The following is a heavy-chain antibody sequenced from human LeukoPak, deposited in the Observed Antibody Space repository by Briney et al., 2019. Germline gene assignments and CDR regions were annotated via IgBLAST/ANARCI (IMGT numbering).Heavy chain of an antibody. CDR3: AKVSSRFLEWLLIDY. D-gene: IGHD3-3*01. Sequence: GGSLRLSCAASGFTFSSYAMSWVRQAPGKGLEWVSAISGSGGSTYYADSVKGRFTISRDNSKNTLYLQMNSLRAEDTAVYYCAKVSSRFLEWLLIDYWGQGTLVTVSS. CDR1: GFTFSSYA. CDR2: ISGSGGST. J-gene: IGHJ4*02. V-gene: IGHV3-23*01.